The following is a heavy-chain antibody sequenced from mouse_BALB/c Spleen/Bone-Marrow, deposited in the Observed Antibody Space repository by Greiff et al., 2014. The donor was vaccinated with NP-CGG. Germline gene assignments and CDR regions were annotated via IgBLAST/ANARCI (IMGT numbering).Heavy chain of an antibody. CDR3: AAYYYGSSYGFAY. V-gene: IGHV14-3*02. D-gene: IGHD1-1*01. CDR1: GFNIKDTY. Sequence: VQLKESGAELVKPGASVKLFCTAFGFNIKDTYMHWVKQRPEKGLEWIGRIDPANGNTKYDPKFQGKATITADTSSNTAYLQLSSLISEDTAVYYCAAYYYGSSYGFAYWGQGTLVTVSA. J-gene: IGHJ3*01. CDR2: IDPANGNT.